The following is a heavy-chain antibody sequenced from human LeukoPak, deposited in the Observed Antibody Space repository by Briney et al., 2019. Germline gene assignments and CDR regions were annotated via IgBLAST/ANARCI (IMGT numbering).Heavy chain of an antibody. CDR1: GFTVSSNY. CDR3: AKDEYSSSSRLKYMDV. D-gene: IGHD6-6*01. V-gene: IGHV3-53*01. Sequence: GGSLRLSCAASGFTVSSNYMSWVRQAPGKGLEWVSVIYSGGSTYYADSVKGRFTISRDNSKNTLYLQMNSLRAEDRAVYYCAKDEYSSSSRLKYMDVWGRGTTVTVSS. J-gene: IGHJ6*03. CDR2: IYSGGST.